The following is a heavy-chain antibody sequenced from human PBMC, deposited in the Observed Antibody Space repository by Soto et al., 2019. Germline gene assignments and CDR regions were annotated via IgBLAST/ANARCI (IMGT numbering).Heavy chain of an antibody. CDR3: TRDGGRHSGGIDY. CDR1: GGTFSSYS. CDR2: IIPIFGTA. Sequence: QVQLVQSGAEVKKPGSSVKVSCKASGGTFSSYSINWVRQAPGQGLEWMGEIIPIFGTANYAQKFQGRVTNTADESTSPAYMELRRLRSEDTAVHYCTRDGGRHSGGIDYWGQGTLVSVSS. J-gene: IGHJ4*02. V-gene: IGHV1-69*01. D-gene: IGHD1-26*01.